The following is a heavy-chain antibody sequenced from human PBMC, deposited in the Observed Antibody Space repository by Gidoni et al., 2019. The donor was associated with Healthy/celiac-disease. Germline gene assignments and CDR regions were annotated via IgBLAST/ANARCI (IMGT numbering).Heavy chain of an antibody. CDR1: GGSFSGYY. CDR2: INHSGST. D-gene: IGHD3-22*01. Sequence: QVQLQQWGAGLLKPSETLSLTCAVYGGSFSGYYWSWIRQPPGKGLEWIGEINHSGSTNYNPSLKSRVTISVDTSKNQFSLKLSSVTAADTAVHYCARGRYGYWAKRDRRYMDVWGKGTTVTVSS. CDR3: ARGRYGYWAKRDRRYMDV. V-gene: IGHV4-34*01. J-gene: IGHJ6*03.